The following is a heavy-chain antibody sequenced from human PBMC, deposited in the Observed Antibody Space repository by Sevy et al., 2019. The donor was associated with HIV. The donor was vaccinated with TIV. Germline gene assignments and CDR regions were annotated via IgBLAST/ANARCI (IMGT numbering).Heavy chain of an antibody. CDR2: IYNGGNT. V-gene: IGHV4-39*01. CDR1: GGSMRSSHY. J-gene: IGHJ4*02. Sequence: SETLSLTCTVSGGSMRSSHYWGWIRQSPGKGLEWIGSIYNGGNTYYNPSLKTGTTISVDTSINQFFLRLPSVTAADTAVSYCARLMQWLRPSFASWGQGTLVTVSS. D-gene: IGHD6-19*01. CDR3: ARLMQWLRPSFAS.